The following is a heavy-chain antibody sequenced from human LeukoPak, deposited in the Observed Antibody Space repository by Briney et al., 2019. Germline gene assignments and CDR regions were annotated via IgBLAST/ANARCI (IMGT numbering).Heavy chain of an antibody. Sequence: SVKVSCKASGGTFSSYAISWVRQAPGQGLEWMGGIIPIFGTANYAQKFRGRVTITADESTSTAYMELSSLRSEDTAVYYCARNYYDSSGYRYYFDYWARESWSPSPQ. J-gene: IGHJ4*02. CDR2: IIPIFGTA. V-gene: IGHV1-69*13. D-gene: IGHD3-22*01. CDR3: ARNYYDSSGYRYYFDY. CDR1: GGTFSSYA.